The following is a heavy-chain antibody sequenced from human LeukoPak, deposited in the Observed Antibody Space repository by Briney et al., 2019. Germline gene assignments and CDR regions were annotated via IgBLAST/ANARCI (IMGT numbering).Heavy chain of an antibody. J-gene: IGHJ3*02. CDR3: ARSRDGTLDI. CDR1: DFTIAHTW. CDR2: TDADGSIR. V-gene: IGHV3-74*01. Sequence: GGSLRLSCVASDFTIAHTWVDWVRQDPGEGLVWVSSTDADGSIRNYAESVKGRFTISRDTSKSTVFLQMNSLRVDDTAMYYCARSRDGTLDIWGQGAMVTVSS. D-gene: IGHD5-24*01.